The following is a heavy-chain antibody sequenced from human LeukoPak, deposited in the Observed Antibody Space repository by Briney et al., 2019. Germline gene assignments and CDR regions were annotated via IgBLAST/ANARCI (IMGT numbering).Heavy chain of an antibody. CDR1: GVSISNGDYY. CDR2: IYYTGII. V-gene: IGHV4-30-4*01. CDR3: VREIQRLTATPGDF. Sequence: SETLSLTCTVSGVSISNGDYYWSWIRQPPGKGLEWIGYIYYTGIIYYNPSLKSRLTISIDTPKNQFSLKLRSVTAADTAIYYCVREIQRLTATPGDFWGQGTLVTVSS. J-gene: IGHJ4*02. D-gene: IGHD2-15*01.